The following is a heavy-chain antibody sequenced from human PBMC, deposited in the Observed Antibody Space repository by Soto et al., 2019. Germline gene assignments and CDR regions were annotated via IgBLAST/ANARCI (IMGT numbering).Heavy chain of an antibody. V-gene: IGHV1-69*02. CDR2: IITILGIA. Sequence: SVKVSCKASGGTFSSYTISWVRQAPGQGLEWMGRIITILGIANYAQKFQGRVTITADKSTSTAYMELSSLRSEDTAVYYCARAPRDGYNLKAFDIWGQGTMVTVS. D-gene: IGHD5-12*01. CDR1: GGTFSSYT. J-gene: IGHJ3*02. CDR3: ARAPRDGYNLKAFDI.